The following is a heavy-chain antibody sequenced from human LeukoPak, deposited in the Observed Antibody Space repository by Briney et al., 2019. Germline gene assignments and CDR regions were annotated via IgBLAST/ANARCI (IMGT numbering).Heavy chain of an antibody. D-gene: IGHD3-16*01. Sequence: GGSMRLSCAASGFTFSSYSMNWVRQAPGKGLEWVSYISSSGSTIYYADSVKGRFTISRDNAKNSLYLQMNSLRAEDTAVYYCARGGPLPFDYWGQGTLVTVSS. CDR1: GFTFSSYS. CDR3: ARGGPLPFDY. CDR2: ISSSGSTI. J-gene: IGHJ4*02. V-gene: IGHV3-48*04.